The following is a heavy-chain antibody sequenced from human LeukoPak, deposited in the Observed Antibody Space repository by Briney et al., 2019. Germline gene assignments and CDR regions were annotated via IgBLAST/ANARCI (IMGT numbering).Heavy chain of an antibody. CDR3: GRFTRSGDSVY. Sequence: GGSLRLSCAASGFTFSSYWMSWVRQAPGKGLEWVANIKKDRSEKQYVDSVKGRFAISRDNAKNSLYLQMNSLKAEDTAVYYCGRFTRSGDSVYWGQGTLVTVSS. D-gene: IGHD7-27*01. CDR2: IKKDRSEK. J-gene: IGHJ4*02. CDR1: GFTFSSYW. V-gene: IGHV3-7*04.